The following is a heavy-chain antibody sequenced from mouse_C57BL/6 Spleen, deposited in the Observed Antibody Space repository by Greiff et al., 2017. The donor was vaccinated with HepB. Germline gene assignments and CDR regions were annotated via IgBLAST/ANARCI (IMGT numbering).Heavy chain of an antibody. CDR3: ARDLDDYDGRLAWFAY. D-gene: IGHD2-4*01. J-gene: IGHJ3*01. CDR2: ISDGGSYT. CDR1: GFTFSSYA. Sequence: EVQGVESGGGLVKPGGSLKLSCAASGFTFSSYAMSWVRQTPEKRLEWVATISDGGSYTYYPDNVKGRFTISRDNAKNNLYLQMSHLKSEDTAMYYCARDLDDYDGRLAWFAYWGQGTLVTVSA. V-gene: IGHV5-4*01.